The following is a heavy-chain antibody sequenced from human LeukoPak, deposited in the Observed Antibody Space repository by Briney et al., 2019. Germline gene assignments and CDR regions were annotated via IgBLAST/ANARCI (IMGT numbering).Heavy chain of an antibody. CDR3: AFPGGSGWSFDY. D-gene: IGHD6-19*01. CDR1: GFTFSSYG. V-gene: IGHV3-30*02. Sequence: SGGSLRLSCAASGFTFSSYGMHWVRQAPGKGLEWVAFIRYDGSNKYYADSVKGRFTISRDNSKNTLYLQMKSLRAGDTAVYYCAFPGGSGWSFDYWGQGTLVTVSS. J-gene: IGHJ4*02. CDR2: IRYDGSNK.